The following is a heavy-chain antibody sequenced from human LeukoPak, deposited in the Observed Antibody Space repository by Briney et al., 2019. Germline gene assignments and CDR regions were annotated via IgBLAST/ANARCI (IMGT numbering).Heavy chain of an antibody. D-gene: IGHD3-10*01. V-gene: IGHV1-2*02. CDR2: INPNSGGT. J-gene: IGHJ6*03. Sequence: ASVKVSCKASGYTFTGYYMHLVRQAPGQGLEWMGWINPNSGGTNYAQKFQGRVTMTRDTSISTAYMELSRMRSEDTAVYYCARYQWFSGFGELDGGYYYYMDVWGKGTTVTVSS. CDR1: GYTFTGYY. CDR3: ARYQWFSGFGELDGGYYYYMDV.